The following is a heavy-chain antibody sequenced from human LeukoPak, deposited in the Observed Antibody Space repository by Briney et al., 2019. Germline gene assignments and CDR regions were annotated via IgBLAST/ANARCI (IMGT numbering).Heavy chain of an antibody. CDR2: IYYSGST. J-gene: IGHJ2*01. V-gene: IGHV4-39*07. CDR1: GGSISSSSYY. Sequence: SETLSLTCTVSGGSISSSSYYWGWIRQPPGKGLEWIGSIYYSGSTYYNPSLKSRVTISVDTSKNQFSLKLSSVTAADTAVYYCARDHPVAGHPWYFDLWGRGTLVTVSS. D-gene: IGHD6-19*01. CDR3: ARDHPVAGHPWYFDL.